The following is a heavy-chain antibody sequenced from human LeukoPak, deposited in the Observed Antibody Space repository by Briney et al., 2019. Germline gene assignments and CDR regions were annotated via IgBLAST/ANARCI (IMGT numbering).Heavy chain of an antibody. CDR3: TSYHLRYSLTGPFDY. CDR2: IIPIFGSA. CDR1: GGTFSSYT. J-gene: IGHJ4*02. Sequence: SVRVSCKASGGTFSSYTISWVRQAPGQGLEWLGGIIPIFGSANYAQQFQGRVTITADESTFTAYMELSSLRSEDTAVYYFTSYHLRYSLTGPFDYRAQGTLVTVSS. D-gene: IGHD3-9*01. V-gene: IGHV1-69*01.